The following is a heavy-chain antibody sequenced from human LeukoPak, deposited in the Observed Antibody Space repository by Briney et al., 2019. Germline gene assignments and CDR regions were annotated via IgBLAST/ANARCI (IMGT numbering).Heavy chain of an antibody. Sequence: RSGGSLRLSCAASGFTFSSYWMSWVRQAPGKGLEWVANIKQDGSEKYYVDSVKGRFTISRDNAKNSLYLQMNSLRAEDTAVYYCARSGYYYGSGSYYNRDPYYYYYGMDVWGQGTTVTVSS. CDR3: ARSGYYYGSGSYYNRDPYYYYYGMDV. V-gene: IGHV3-7*01. D-gene: IGHD3-10*01. J-gene: IGHJ6*02. CDR1: GFTFSSYW. CDR2: IKQDGSEK.